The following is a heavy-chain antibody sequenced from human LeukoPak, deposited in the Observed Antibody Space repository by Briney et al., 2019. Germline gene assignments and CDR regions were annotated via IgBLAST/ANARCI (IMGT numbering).Heavy chain of an antibody. CDR2: IKQDGSEK. V-gene: IGHV3-7*03. J-gene: IGHJ2*01. Sequence: GSLRLSCAASGFTFSTYWMNWVRQAPGKGLEWVANIKQDGSEKYYVDSAKGRFTLSRDSAKNSLYLQMNSLRAEDTAVYYCARAEWSNWYFDLWGRGTLVTVSS. D-gene: IGHD3-3*01. CDR1: GFTFSTYW. CDR3: ARAEWSNWYFDL.